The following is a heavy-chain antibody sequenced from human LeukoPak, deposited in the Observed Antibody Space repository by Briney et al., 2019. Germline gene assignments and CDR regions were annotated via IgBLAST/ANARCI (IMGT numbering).Heavy chain of an antibody. Sequence: GASVKVSCKASGYTFTSYDINWVRQATGQGLEWMGWMNPNSGNTGYAQKFQGRVTMTRNTSISTAYMELSSLRSKDTAVYYCARGKAHCSSTSCYGGWFDPWGQGTLVTVSS. D-gene: IGHD2-2*01. J-gene: IGHJ5*02. CDR2: MNPNSGNT. CDR3: ARGKAHCSSTSCYGGWFDP. CDR1: GYTFTSYD. V-gene: IGHV1-8*01.